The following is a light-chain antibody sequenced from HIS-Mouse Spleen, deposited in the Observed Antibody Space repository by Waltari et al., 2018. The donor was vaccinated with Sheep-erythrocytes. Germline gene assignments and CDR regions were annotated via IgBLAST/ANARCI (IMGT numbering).Light chain of an antibody. CDR1: TLGDKY. J-gene: IGLJ2*01. CDR2: QDS. Sequence: SYELTQPPSVSVSPGQTASITCSGDTLGDKYAYWYQQKPGQSPVLVIYQDSKRPSGIPEGFSGCNSGNTGTLTISGTQAMDEADYYCQAWDGSTAVFGGGTKLTVL. CDR3: QAWDGSTAV. V-gene: IGLV3-1*01.